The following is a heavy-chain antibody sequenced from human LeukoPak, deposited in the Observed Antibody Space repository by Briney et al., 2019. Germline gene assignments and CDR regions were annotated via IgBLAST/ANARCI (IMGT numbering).Heavy chain of an antibody. CDR2: INPNSGGT. V-gene: IGHV1-2*02. Sequence: ASVKVSCKASGYTFTDYDINWVRQAPGQGLEWMGWINPNSGGTNYAQKFQGRVTMTRDTSISTAYMELSRLRSDDTAVYYCARAKEVRDRGAFDIWGQGTMVTVSS. CDR3: ARAKEVRDRGAFDI. CDR1: GYTFTDYD. J-gene: IGHJ3*02. D-gene: IGHD3-10*01.